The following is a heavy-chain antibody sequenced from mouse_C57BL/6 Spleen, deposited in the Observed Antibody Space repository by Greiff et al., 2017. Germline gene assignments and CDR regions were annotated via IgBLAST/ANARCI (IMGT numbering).Heavy chain of an antibody. CDR1: GYAFTNYL. J-gene: IGHJ4*01. CDR3: ARSPPYYYGSSYDYYAMDY. Sequence: QVHVKQSGAELVRPGTSVKVSCKASGYAFTNYLIEWVKQRPGQGLEWIGVINPGSGGTNYNEKFKGKATLTADKSSSTAYMQLSSLTSEDSAVYFCARSPPYYYGSSYDYYAMDYWGQGTSVTVSS. D-gene: IGHD1-1*01. V-gene: IGHV1-54*01. CDR2: INPGSGGT.